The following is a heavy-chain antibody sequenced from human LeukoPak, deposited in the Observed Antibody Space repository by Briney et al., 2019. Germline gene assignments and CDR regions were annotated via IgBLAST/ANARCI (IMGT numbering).Heavy chain of an antibody. CDR1: GFTFSTYA. Sequence: GGSLRLSCAASGFTFSTYAMTWVRQAPGKGLEWISTFGSTGGGTFYADSVRRRVTISRDNSKNTLYLQMNSLRAEDTALYYSAKNSGVSWGVSDYWGQGTLVTVSS. CDR3: AKNSGVSWGVSDY. CDR2: FGSTGGGT. J-gene: IGHJ4*02. D-gene: IGHD2-15*01. V-gene: IGHV3-23*01.